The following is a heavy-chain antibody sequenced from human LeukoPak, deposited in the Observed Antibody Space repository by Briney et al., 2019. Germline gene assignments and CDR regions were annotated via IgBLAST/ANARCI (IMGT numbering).Heavy chain of an antibody. Sequence: PSETLSLTCSVSGGSISGHFCTWIRQPPGKGLEWIAYIYHSGSTNYNPSLKSRVTISVDASKNQFSLKLSSVTAADTAVYYCARDRRRDLLHAFDIWGQGTMVTVSS. J-gene: IGHJ3*02. D-gene: IGHD1-26*01. CDR1: GGSISGHF. V-gene: IGHV4-59*11. CDR2: IYHSGST. CDR3: ARDRRRDLLHAFDI.